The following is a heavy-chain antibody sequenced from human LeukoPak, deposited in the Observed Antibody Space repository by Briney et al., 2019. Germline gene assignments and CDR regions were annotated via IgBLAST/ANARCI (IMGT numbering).Heavy chain of an antibody. Sequence: SETLSLTCAVYGGSFSGYYWSWIRQPPGKGLEWIGYIYHSGSTYYNPSLKSRVTISVDRSKNQFSLKLSSVTAADTAVYYCARASGSMVRGVLYYYYGMDVWGQGTTVTVSS. D-gene: IGHD3-10*01. CDR3: ARASGSMVRGVLYYYYGMDV. CDR2: IYHSGST. CDR1: GGSFSGYY. J-gene: IGHJ6*02. V-gene: IGHV4-34*01.